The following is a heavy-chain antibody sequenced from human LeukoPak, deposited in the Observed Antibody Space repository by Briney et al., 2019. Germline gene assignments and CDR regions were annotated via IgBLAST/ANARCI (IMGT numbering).Heavy chain of an antibody. CDR3: ARDIVVVPAARMPFDY. CDR2: IYYSGST. Sequence: SETLSLTCTVSGGSISSSSYYWGWIRQPPGKGLEWIGSIYYSGSTYYNPSLKSRVTISVDTSKNQFSLKLSSVTAADTAVYYCARDIVVVPAARMPFDYWGQGTLVTVSS. CDR1: GGSISSSSYY. V-gene: IGHV4-39*01. D-gene: IGHD2-2*01. J-gene: IGHJ4*02.